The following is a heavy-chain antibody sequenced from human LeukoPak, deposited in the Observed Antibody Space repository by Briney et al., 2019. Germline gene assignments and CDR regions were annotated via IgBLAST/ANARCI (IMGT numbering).Heavy chain of an antibody. CDR1: GYTFTNYG. CDR3: ARGDSGGYSCLDY. D-gene: IGHD3-22*01. CDR2: INGYNGNT. Sequence: SVKVSCKASGYTFTNYGLTWVRQAPGQGLEWMGWINGYNGNTDYAQKFQGRVTLTTDTSTSTAYMELRSLRSDDTAVYYCARGDSGGYSCLDYWGQGPLVTVSS. V-gene: IGHV1-18*01. J-gene: IGHJ4*02.